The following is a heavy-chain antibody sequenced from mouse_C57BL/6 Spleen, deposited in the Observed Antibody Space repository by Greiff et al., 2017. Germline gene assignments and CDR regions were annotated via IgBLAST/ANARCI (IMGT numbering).Heavy chain of an antibody. D-gene: IGHD1-1*01. CDR1: GYTFTSYW. J-gene: IGHJ2*01. Sequence: VQLQQSGTVLARPGASVKMSCKTSGYTFTSYWMHWVKQRPGQGLEWIGAIYPGNSDTSYNQKFKGKAKLTAVTSASTAYMELSSLTNEDSAVYYCTRLSYYYGSSPFDYWGQGTTLTVSS. CDR2: IYPGNSDT. V-gene: IGHV1-5*01. CDR3: TRLSYYYGSSPFDY.